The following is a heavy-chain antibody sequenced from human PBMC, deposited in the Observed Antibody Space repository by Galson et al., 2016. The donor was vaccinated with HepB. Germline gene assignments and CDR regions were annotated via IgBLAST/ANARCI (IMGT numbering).Heavy chain of an antibody. D-gene: IGHD6-19*01. Sequence: SETLSLTCTVSGGSVNSSHYYWSWVRQPPGKGLEWIGYIYYSGTSNYTPSLKSRVTVSLDTSKNQFSLRVASVTAADTAVYFCARDGWDDGFDIWGQGTLVTVSS. J-gene: IGHJ3*02. CDR1: GGSVNSSHYY. CDR2: IYYSGTS. V-gene: IGHV4-61*01. CDR3: ARDGWDDGFDI.